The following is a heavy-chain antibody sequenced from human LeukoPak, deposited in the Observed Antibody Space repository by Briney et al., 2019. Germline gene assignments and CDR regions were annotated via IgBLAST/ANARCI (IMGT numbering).Heavy chain of an antibody. CDR2: ITGSGAVT. Sequence: PGGSLRLSCAASGFTFSNYAMSWVRQAPGKGLEWGSAITGSGAVTYYADSVKGRFTISRENSKNMIYLQMNSLRGEDSAVYYCAKVNNYDDYWGQGTLVTVPS. J-gene: IGHJ4*02. V-gene: IGHV3-23*01. CDR1: GFTFSNYA. D-gene: IGHD1/OR15-1a*01. CDR3: AKVNNYDDY.